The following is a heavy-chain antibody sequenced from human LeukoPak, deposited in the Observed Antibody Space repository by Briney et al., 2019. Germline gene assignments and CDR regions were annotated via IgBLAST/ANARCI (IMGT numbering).Heavy chain of an antibody. CDR3: AKDQGYSSSWFDY. D-gene: IGHD6-13*01. CDR1: GFTFSSYA. J-gene: IGHJ4*02. Sequence: PGGSLRLSCAASGFTFSSYAMSWVRQAPGKGLEGVSAISGSGGSTYYADSVKGRFTISRDNSKNTLYLQMNSLRAEDTAVFYCAKDQGYSSSWFDYWGQGTLVTVSS. V-gene: IGHV3-23*01. CDR2: ISGSGGST.